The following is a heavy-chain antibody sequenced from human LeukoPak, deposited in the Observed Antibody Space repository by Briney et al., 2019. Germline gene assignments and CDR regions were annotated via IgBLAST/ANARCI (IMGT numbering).Heavy chain of an antibody. V-gene: IGHV1-69*04. CDR2: IIPILGIA. J-gene: IGHJ5*02. CDR1: GGTFSSYA. CDR3: APAPYYDFWSGPDHSLNWFDP. D-gene: IGHD3-3*01. Sequence: GASVKVSCKASGGTFSSYAISWVRQAPGQGLEWMGRIIPILGIANYAQKFQGRVTITADKSTSTAYMELSSLRSEDTAVYYCAPAPYYDFWSGPDHSLNWFDPWGQGTLVTVSS.